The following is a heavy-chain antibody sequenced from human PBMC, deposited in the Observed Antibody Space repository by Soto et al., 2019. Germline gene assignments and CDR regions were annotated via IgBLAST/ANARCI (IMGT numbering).Heavy chain of an antibody. CDR3: AILLKAAAGTRWNGMDV. V-gene: IGHV1-69*06. J-gene: IGHJ6*02. CDR1: GGTFSSYA. CDR2: IIPIFGTA. D-gene: IGHD6-13*01. Sequence: QVQLVQSGAEVKKPGSSVKVSCKASGGTFSSYAISWVRQAPGQGLEWMGGIIPIFGTANYAQKFQGRVNNTAGKTTSTAYMELSSLRSEDTAVYYCAILLKAAAGTRWNGMDVWGQGTTVTVSS.